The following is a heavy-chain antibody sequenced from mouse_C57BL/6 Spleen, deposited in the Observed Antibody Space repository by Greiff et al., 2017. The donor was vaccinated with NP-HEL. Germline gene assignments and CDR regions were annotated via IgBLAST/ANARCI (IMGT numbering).Heavy chain of an antibody. CDR3: ARSGDIYYAMDY. V-gene: IGHV1-54*01. J-gene: IGHJ4*01. D-gene: IGHD3-1*01. CDR1: GYAFTNYL. CDR2: INPGSGGT. Sequence: VKLQESGAELVRPGTSVKVSCKASGYAFTNYLIEWVKQRPGQGLEWIGVINPGSGGTNYNEKFKGKATLTADKSSSTAYMQLSSLTSEDSAVYFCARSGDIYYAMDYWGQGTSVTVSS.